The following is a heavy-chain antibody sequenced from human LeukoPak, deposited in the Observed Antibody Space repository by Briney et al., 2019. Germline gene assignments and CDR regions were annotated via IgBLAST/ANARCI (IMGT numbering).Heavy chain of an antibody. CDR3: ARLDVSNYFDY. D-gene: IGHD3/OR15-3a*01. CDR2: IYYSGST. J-gene: IGHJ4*02. V-gene: IGHV4-59*06. CDR1: GGSISSYY. Sequence: SETLSLTCTVSGGSISSYYWSWIRQHPGKGLEWIGYIYYSGSTYYNPSLKSRVTISVDTSKNQFSLKLSSVTAADTAVYYCARLDVSNYFDYWGQGTLVTVSS.